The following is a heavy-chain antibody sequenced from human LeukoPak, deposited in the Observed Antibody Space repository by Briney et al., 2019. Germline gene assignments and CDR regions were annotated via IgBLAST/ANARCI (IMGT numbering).Heavy chain of an antibody. CDR1: GGSISSGGYY. J-gene: IGHJ5*01. CDR2: IDYSGTA. CDR3: ARDSYSSSIRWFDS. D-gene: IGHD6-6*01. V-gene: IGHV4-31*03. Sequence: SETLSLTCTVSGGSISSGGYYWSWIRQLPGKGLGWIGYIDYSGTAYYNPSLKSRVTISIDTSKNQFSVKLSSVTAADTAVYYCARDSYSSSIRWFDSWGQGTLVIVSS.